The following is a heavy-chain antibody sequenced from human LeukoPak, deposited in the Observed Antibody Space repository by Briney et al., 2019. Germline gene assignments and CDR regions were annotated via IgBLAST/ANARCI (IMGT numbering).Heavy chain of an antibody. CDR3: ARVGYECMPLGWFDP. Sequence: GASVKVSCKASGYTFTGYYMHWVRQAPGQGLEWMGWINPNSGGTNYAQKFQGRVTMTRHTSISTAYMELSRLRSDDTAVYYCARVGYECMPLGWFDPWGRGTLVTVSS. V-gene: IGHV1-2*02. D-gene: IGHD2-8*01. CDR2: INPNSGGT. CDR1: GYTFTGYY. J-gene: IGHJ5*02.